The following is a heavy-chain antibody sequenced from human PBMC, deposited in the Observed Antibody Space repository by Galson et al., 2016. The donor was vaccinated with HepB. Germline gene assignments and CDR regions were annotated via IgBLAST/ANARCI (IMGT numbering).Heavy chain of an antibody. CDR1: GYRFTSYW. J-gene: IGHJ3*02. CDR2: IYPGDSDT. Sequence: QSGAEVKKPGESLKISCKGSGYRFTSYWIGWVRQMPGIGLEWLGVIYPGDSDTTYSPSFQGQVTISADKSISTAYLQWSSLRASDTAMYYCARYCGGDCHDAFDIWGQGTLVTVSS. V-gene: IGHV5-51*01. CDR3: ARYCGGDCHDAFDI. D-gene: IGHD2-21*02.